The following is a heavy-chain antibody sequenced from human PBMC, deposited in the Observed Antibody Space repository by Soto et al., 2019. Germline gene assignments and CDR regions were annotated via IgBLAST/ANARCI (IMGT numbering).Heavy chain of an antibody. D-gene: IGHD1-26*01. V-gene: IGHV1-3*01. J-gene: IGHJ4*02. CDR1: GYTFTSYA. CDR3: ARDRGSYTYYFDY. Sequence: ASVKVSCKASGYTFTSYAMHWVRQAPGQRLEWMGWINAGNGNTKYSQKFQGRVTITRDTSASTGYMELSSLTSEDTAVYYCARDRGSYTYYFDYWGQGSLVTV. CDR2: INAGNGNT.